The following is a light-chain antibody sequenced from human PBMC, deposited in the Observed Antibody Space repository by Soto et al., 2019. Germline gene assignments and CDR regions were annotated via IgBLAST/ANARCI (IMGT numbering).Light chain of an antibody. CDR2: GAS. Sequence: EIVLTHSPGTLSLSPGERAALSCRASQSISNNYLAWYQQKPGQAPRLVIYGASNRATGIPDRFSASGSGTDFTLTINRLEPEDFAVYYCQQYGSSPWTFGQGTKVDIK. CDR1: QSISNNY. V-gene: IGKV3-20*01. J-gene: IGKJ1*01. CDR3: QQYGSSPWT.